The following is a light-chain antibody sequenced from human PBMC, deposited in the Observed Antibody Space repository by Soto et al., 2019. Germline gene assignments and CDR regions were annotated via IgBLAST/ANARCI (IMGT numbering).Light chain of an antibody. CDR3: QKYHSAPRT. CDR2: AAS. J-gene: IGKJ1*01. Sequence: DIQMTQSPSSLSASVGDRVTITCRANQDISYYLAWYQQKQGKVPKLLIYAASTLQSGVPSRFSGSGSGTDFTLNISSLQPEDISTYYCQKYHSAPRTFGQGTKVEIK. V-gene: IGKV1-27*01. CDR1: QDISYY.